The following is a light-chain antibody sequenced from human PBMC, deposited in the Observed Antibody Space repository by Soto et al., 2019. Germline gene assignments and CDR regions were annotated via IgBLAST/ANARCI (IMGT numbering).Light chain of an antibody. V-gene: IGKV1-39*01. CDR1: QRINNY. CDR2: AAS. Sequence: DIQMTQSPSSLSASVGDRVTITCRASQRINNYLNWYQQKPGNAPKLLIYAASSLQSGVPSRFSGSGSGTDFTITISSLQPEDSATYYCQQSYSTLYTFGQGTKLEIK. J-gene: IGKJ2*01. CDR3: QQSYSTLYT.